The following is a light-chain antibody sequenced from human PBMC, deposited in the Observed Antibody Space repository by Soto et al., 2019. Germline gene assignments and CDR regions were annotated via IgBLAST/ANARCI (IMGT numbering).Light chain of an antibody. CDR1: QSISSY. Sequence: DIKLTQSPSSLSAYVGDRVTITFRASQSISSYLNWYQQKPGKAPKLLIYVASSWESGVPARFSGSGSGTEFTLTIRSLQPEDFAVYYCQQSYITPFAFGPGTKVDIK. V-gene: IGKV1-39*01. CDR2: VAS. J-gene: IGKJ3*01. CDR3: QQSYITPFA.